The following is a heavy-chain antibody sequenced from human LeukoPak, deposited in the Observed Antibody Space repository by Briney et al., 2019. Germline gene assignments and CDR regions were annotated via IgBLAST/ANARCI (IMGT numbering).Heavy chain of an antibody. D-gene: IGHD1-26*01. Sequence: SETLSLTCTVSGGSVNLYYWSWIRQPPGKGLEWIGYIYYSGRADYNPSLGSRVAISVDESKNQFSLELNSVTDADTAMYYCARDLNGQLMWEWGFDIWGQGTMVTVSS. J-gene: IGHJ3*02. CDR2: IYYSGRA. CDR3: ARDLNGQLMWEWGFDI. CDR1: GGSVNLYY. V-gene: IGHV4-59*02.